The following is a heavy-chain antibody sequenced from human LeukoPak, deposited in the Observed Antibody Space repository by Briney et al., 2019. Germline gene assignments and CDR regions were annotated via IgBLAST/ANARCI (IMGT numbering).Heavy chain of an antibody. J-gene: IGHJ4*02. CDR3: TQHLDGQLWIFDY. CDR2: INPNGGGT. D-gene: IGHD5-18*01. Sequence: EASVKVSCKASGHKFIAYYMHWVRQAPGQGLEWLGWINPNGGGTHYAQKFQGRVTMTRDTSISTAYMELRRLRSDDTAVYYCTQHLDGQLWIFDYWGQGTVVTVSS. CDR1: GHKFIAYY. V-gene: IGHV1-2*02.